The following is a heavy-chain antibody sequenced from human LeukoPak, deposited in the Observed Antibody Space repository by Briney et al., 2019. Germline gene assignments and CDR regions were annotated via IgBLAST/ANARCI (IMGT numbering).Heavy chain of an antibody. J-gene: IGHJ4*02. CDR2: ISGSGGST. CDR1: GFTFSSYA. Sequence: GGSLRLSCAASGFTFSSYAMSWVRQAPGTGLEWVSAISGSGGSTYYADSVKGRFTISRDNSKNTLYVQMNSLRVEDTAVYYCAKDQGSGCFDYWGQGTLVTVSS. CDR3: AKDQGSGCFDY. D-gene: IGHD6-19*01. V-gene: IGHV3-23*01.